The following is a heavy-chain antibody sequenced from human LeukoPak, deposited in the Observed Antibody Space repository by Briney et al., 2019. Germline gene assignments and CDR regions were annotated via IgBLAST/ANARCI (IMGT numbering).Heavy chain of an antibody. D-gene: IGHD6-19*01. V-gene: IGHV3-23*01. Sequence: GGSLTLSRAASGFTFSSYAMSWVRQAPGKGLEWVSAISGSGGSTYYADSVKGRFTISRDNSKNTLYLQMNSLRAEDTAVYYCAKDGDSSGWYGGYWGQGTLVTVSS. CDR2: ISGSGGST. CDR3: AKDGDSSGWYGGY. CDR1: GFTFSSYA. J-gene: IGHJ4*02.